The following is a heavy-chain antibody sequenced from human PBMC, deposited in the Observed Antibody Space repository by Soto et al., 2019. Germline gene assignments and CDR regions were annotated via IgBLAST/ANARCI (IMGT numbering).Heavy chain of an antibody. CDR1: GFTFSSYG. Sequence: QVQLVESGGGVVQPGRSLRLSCAASGFTFSSYGMHWVRQAPGKGLEWVAVISYDGSNKYYADSVKGRFTISRDNSKNTLYLQMNSLRAEDTAVYYCAKEGGLGSCCWYFDLWGRGTLVTVSS. V-gene: IGHV3-30*18. D-gene: IGHD2-15*01. CDR2: ISYDGSNK. CDR3: AKEGGLGSCCWYFDL. J-gene: IGHJ2*01.